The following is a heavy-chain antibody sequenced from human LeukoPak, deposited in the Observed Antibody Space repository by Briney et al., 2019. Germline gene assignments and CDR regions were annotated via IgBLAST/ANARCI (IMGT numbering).Heavy chain of an antibody. Sequence: GGSLRLSCAASGFTFSSYAMSWVRQAPGKGLEWASAISGSGGSTYYADSVKGRFTISRDNSKNTLYLQMNSLRAEDTAVYYCANRIVGASDYFDYWGQGTLVTVSS. CDR2: ISGSGGST. CDR1: GFTFSSYA. V-gene: IGHV3-23*01. CDR3: ANRIVGASDYFDY. D-gene: IGHD1-26*01. J-gene: IGHJ4*02.